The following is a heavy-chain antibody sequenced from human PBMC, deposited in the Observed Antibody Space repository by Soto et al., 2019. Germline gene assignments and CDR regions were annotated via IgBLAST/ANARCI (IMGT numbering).Heavy chain of an antibody. CDR3: ALVATARNYYFDY. CDR1: GGSISSSSYY. D-gene: IGHD5-12*01. V-gene: IGHV4-39*01. J-gene: IGHJ4*02. CDR2: IYYGGST. Sequence: SETLSLTCTVSGGSISSSSYYWGWIRQPPGKGLEWIGSIYYGGSTYYNPSLKSRVTISVDTSKNQFSLKLSSVTAADTAVYYCALVATARNYYFDYWGQGTLVTVSS.